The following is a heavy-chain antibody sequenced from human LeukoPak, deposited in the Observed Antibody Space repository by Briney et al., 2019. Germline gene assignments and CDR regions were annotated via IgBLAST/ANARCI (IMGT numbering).Heavy chain of an antibody. Sequence: GESLKISCKGSGYRFTSYWIGWVRQMPGKGLEWMGMIYPGDSDTRFSPSFQGQVTISGDRSISTAYLQWSSLKASDTAMYYCARLPYVGGTFDYWGQGTLVTVSS. CDR1: GYRFTSYW. J-gene: IGHJ4*02. CDR3: ARLPYVGGTFDY. CDR2: IYPGDSDT. D-gene: IGHD3-16*01. V-gene: IGHV5-51*01.